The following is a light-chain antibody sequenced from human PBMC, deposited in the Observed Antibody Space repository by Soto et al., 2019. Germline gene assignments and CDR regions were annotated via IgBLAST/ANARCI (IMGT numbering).Light chain of an antibody. CDR3: LQYNSYPFT. V-gene: IGKV1-17*03. CDR1: QGISNS. CDR2: GAS. Sequence: DIQMTQSPSAMSASLGDRVTITCRASQGISNSLAWFQQKPGKVPKRLIYGASTLQSGAPSRFSGSASGAAFTLTISSLQHEDFETYYCLQYNSYPFTFGGGTKVDIK. J-gene: IGKJ4*01.